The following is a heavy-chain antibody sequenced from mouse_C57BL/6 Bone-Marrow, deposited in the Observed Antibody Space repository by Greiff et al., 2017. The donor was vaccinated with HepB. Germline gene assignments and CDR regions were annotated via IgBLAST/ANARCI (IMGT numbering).Heavy chain of an antibody. CDR2: IWSDGST. J-gene: IGHJ4*01. CDR1: GFSFTSYG. D-gene: IGHD1-1*01. V-gene: IGHV2-6-1*01. CDR3: ARHEGSHYYAMDY. Sequence: VQLQQSGPGLVAPSQSLSITCTVSGFSFTSYGVHWVRQPPGKGLEWLVVIWSDGSTTYNSALKSRLSISKDNSKSQVFLKMNSLQTDDTAMYYCARHEGSHYYAMDYWGQGTSVTVSS.